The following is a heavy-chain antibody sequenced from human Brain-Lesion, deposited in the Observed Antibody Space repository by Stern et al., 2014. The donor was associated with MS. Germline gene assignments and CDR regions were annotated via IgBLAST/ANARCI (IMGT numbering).Heavy chain of an antibody. D-gene: IGHD1-26*01. V-gene: IGHV1-24*01. CDR1: GYTLTDFS. CDR2: FSPEEGET. Sequence: QLQLQESGAAVKQPGSSVKVSCKLSGYTLTDFSTHSVRPAPRQGLECMGGFSPEEGETSYAQKFQGRVTMTEDTSTDTAYMELSSLRSEDTAVYYCATLSPGAGGNYYRRFDYWGQGTLVTVSA. J-gene: IGHJ4*02. CDR3: ATLSPGAGGNYYRRFDY.